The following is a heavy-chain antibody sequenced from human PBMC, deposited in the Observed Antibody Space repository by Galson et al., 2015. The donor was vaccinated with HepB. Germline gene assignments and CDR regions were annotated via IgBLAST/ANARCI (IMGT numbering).Heavy chain of an antibody. J-gene: IGHJ4*02. CDR1: GFTFSSYS. V-gene: IGHV3-48*01. CDR2: ISSSSSTI. D-gene: IGHD1-26*01. CDR3: ARASIVGATPYYFDY. Sequence: SLRLSCAASGFTFSSYSMNWVRQAPGKGLEWVSYISSSSSTIYYADSVKGRFTISRDNAKNSLYLQMNSLRAEDTAVYYCARASIVGATPYYFDYWGQGTLVTVSS.